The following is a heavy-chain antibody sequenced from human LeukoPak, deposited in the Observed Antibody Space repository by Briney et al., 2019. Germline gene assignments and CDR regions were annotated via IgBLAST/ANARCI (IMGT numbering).Heavy chain of an antibody. Sequence: GGSLRLSCAASGFTFSSYAMTWIRQAPGKGLEWVSSISGSGGSTYYADSVKGRFTISRDNSRNMLFLQMNSLRAEDTAVYYCAKDRWTEVDAFDIWGQGTMVTVSS. J-gene: IGHJ3*02. CDR2: ISGSGGST. CDR3: AKDRWTEVDAFDI. D-gene: IGHD1-1*01. CDR1: GFTFSSYA. V-gene: IGHV3-23*01.